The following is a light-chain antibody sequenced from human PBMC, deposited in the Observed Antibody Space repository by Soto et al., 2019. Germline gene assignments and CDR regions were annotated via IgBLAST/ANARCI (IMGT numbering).Light chain of an antibody. CDR2: GAS. Sequence: DIVLTESRDTQSSSAGHRAILCCXASQSVSNNYLAWYQQEPGQAPRLLIYGASNRATGIPDRFSGSGSGTDFTLTISRLEPEDFAVYYCQQYGSSGTFGQGTKVDIK. CDR1: QSVSNNY. CDR3: QQYGSSGT. J-gene: IGKJ1*01. V-gene: IGKV3-20*01.